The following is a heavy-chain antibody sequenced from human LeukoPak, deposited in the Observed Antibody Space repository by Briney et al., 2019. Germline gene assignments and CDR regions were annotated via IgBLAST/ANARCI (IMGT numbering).Heavy chain of an antibody. CDR2: ITYSGSST. V-gene: IGHV3-23*01. J-gene: IGHJ4*02. D-gene: IGHD3-10*01. CDR1: GFTFTNYA. Sequence: GGSLRLSCAASGFTFTNYAMSWVRQAPGKGLEWVSAITYSGSSTYYADSVKGRFTISRDNSKNTLYLQMNGLRAEDTAVYYCAKGDYGSGSYSRWGQGTLVTVSS. CDR3: AKGDYGSGSYSR.